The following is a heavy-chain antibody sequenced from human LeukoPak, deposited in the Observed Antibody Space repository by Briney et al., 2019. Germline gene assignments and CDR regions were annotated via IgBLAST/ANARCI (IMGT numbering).Heavy chain of an antibody. CDR1: GYTFTSYG. CDR2: IRAYNGDT. D-gene: IGHD2/OR15-2a*01. J-gene: IGHJ4*02. V-gene: IGHV1-18*04. Sequence: GASVKVSCKASGYTFTSYGISWVRQAPGQGLEWMGWIRAYNGDTNYEQKLQGKVNMTTDNSKSTGYMGLRSLRSDDTGGYFRPLRRSHFLHRGQGTLVSLPS. CDR3: PLRRSHFLH.